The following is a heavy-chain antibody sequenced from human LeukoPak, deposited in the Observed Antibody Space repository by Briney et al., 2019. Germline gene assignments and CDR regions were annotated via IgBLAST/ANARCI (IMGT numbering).Heavy chain of an antibody. CDR2: INPSSGAT. CDR1: GYTFTGYF. J-gene: IGHJ4*02. V-gene: IGHV1-2*02. Sequence: ASVKVSCKASGYTFTGYFIHWVRQAPGQGLEWMGWINPSSGATNYAHNFQGRVTLTREMSISTAYMEVSRLLSDDTAVYYCARVTYDRSGYYNGIPYWGQGTLVIVSS. D-gene: IGHD3-22*01. CDR3: ARVTYDRSGYYNGIPY.